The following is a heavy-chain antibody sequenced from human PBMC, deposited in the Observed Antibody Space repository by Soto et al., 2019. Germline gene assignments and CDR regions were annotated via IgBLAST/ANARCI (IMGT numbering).Heavy chain of an antibody. CDR2: FYYSGST. Sequence: SETLSLTCTVSGGSISSSSYYWGWIRQPPGKGLEWIGCFYYSGSTYYNPSLKRRVSIAVDTSKKKFSLKLSSVTAGDTAVYYCARCRGYSCGYNYYYGMEVWGQGTTVAV. CDR1: GGSISSSSYY. J-gene: IGHJ6*02. D-gene: IGHD5-18*01. CDR3: ARCRGYSCGYNYYYGMEV. V-gene: IGHV4-39*01.